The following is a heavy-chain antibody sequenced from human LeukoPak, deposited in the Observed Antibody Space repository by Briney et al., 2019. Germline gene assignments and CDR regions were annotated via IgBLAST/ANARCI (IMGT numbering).Heavy chain of an antibody. Sequence: GGSLRLSCAASGFTVSSNYMSWVRQAPGKGLEWVSVIYSGGSTYYADSVKGRFTISRDNSKNTLYLQMNSLRAEDTAVYYCARAHSSSWYGWYFDLWGRGTLVTVSS. CDR3: ARAHSSSWYGWYFDL. CDR1: GFTVSSNY. V-gene: IGHV3-66*01. J-gene: IGHJ2*01. CDR2: IYSGGST. D-gene: IGHD6-13*01.